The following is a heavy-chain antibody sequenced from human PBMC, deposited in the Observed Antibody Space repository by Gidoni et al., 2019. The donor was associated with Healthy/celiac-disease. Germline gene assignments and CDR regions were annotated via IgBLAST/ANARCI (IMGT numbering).Heavy chain of an antibody. J-gene: IGHJ5*02. CDR2: IYYSGST. CDR1: GGSISSSSYY. CDR3: ARAGSDRAGKGELRFDP. D-gene: IGHD6-19*01. V-gene: IGHV4-39*07. Sequence: QLQLQESGPGLVKPSETLSLTCTVSGGSISSSSYYWGWIRQPPGKGLGWIGSIYYSGSTYYNPSLKSRVTISVDTSKNQFSLKLSSVTAADTAVYYCARAGSDRAGKGELRFDPWGQGTLVTVSS.